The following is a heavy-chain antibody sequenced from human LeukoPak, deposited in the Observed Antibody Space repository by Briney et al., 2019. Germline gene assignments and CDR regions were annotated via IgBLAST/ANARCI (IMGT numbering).Heavy chain of an antibody. CDR1: GGSIFSYY. J-gene: IGHJ2*01. CDR2: IYSNGIT. CDR3: ARRAYYGSSGYSPASGYFDL. V-gene: IGHV4-4*08. D-gene: IGHD3-22*01. Sequence: PSETLSLTCTVSGGSIFSYYWNWIRQPPGKGLEWIGYIYSNGITSYNPSLRSRGTISIATSKNQFSLRLRSVTAADTAIYYCARRAYYGSSGYSPASGYFDLWGRGTLVSVSS.